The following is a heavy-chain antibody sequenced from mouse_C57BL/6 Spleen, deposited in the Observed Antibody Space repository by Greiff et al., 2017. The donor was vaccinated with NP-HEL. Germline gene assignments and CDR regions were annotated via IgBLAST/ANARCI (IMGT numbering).Heavy chain of an antibody. CDR1: GFTFSDYY. J-gene: IGHJ4*01. Sequence: EVQGVESGGGLVQPGGSLKLSCAASGFTFSDYYMYWVRQTPEKRLEWVAYISNGGGSTYYPDTVKGRFTISRDNAKNTLYLQMSRLKSEDTAMYYCARRGIPRYYAMDYWGQGTPVTVSS. V-gene: IGHV5-12*01. CDR3: ARRGIPRYYAMDY. CDR2: ISNGGGST.